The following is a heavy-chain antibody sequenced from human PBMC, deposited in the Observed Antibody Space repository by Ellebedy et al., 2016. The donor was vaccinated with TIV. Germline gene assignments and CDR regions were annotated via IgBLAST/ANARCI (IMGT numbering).Heavy chain of an antibody. V-gene: IGHV1-2*02. D-gene: IGHD3-9*01. CDR2: INPNSGGT. Sequence: ASVKVSXXASGYTFTGYYMHWVRQAPGQGLEWMGWINPNSGGTNYAQKFQGRVTMTRDTSISTAYMELSRLRSDDTAVYYCAREYDILTGYYKGFDYWGQGTLVTVSS. CDR1: GYTFTGYY. J-gene: IGHJ4*02. CDR3: AREYDILTGYYKGFDY.